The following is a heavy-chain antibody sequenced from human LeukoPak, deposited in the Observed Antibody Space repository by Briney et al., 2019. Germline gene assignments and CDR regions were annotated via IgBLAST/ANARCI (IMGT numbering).Heavy chain of an antibody. Sequence: GRSLRLSCAASGFTFSSYGMHWVRQAPGKGLEWVAVIWYDGSNKYYADSVKGRFTISRDNSKNTLYLQMNSLRAEDTAVYYCARGSQYYDFWSGYYSADEVAKPATYGMDVWGQGTTVTVSS. CDR3: ARGSQYYDFWSGYYSADEVAKPATYGMDV. V-gene: IGHV3-33*01. D-gene: IGHD3-3*01. CDR1: GFTFSSYG. J-gene: IGHJ6*02. CDR2: IWYDGSNK.